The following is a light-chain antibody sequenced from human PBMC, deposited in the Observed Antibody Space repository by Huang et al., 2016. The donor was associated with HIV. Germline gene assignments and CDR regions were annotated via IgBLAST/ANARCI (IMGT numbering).Light chain of an antibody. CDR1: QNIGNS. J-gene: IGKJ2*01. V-gene: IGKV6-21*02. CDR2: YAS. CDR3: HQSSSLPYT. Sequence: EIVLTQSPDFQCVTQKEKITITCRASQNIGNSLHWYQQKPDQSPQLLIKYASQTISWVPSRFSGSGSGTDFTLTINTPEAGDAATYYCHQSSSLPYTFGQGTKLEIK.